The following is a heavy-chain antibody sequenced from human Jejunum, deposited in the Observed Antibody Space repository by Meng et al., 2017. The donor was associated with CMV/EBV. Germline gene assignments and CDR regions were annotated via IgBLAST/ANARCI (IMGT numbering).Heavy chain of an antibody. V-gene: IGHV3-11*06. CDR2: ISSTSGIYT. J-gene: IGHJ4*02. D-gene: IGHD3-16*01. CDR3: AREGGLKSFDY. CDR1: GFTCSDYY. Sequence: QVQLVESGGGVVKPGGCGRRACAASGFTCSDYYIHWTRQAPGKGVGWISYISSTSGIYTRYTDSGTGRFTVSRDNAKNSVYLQMNMLRAEDTSVYYCAREGGLKSFDYWGQGTMVTVSS.